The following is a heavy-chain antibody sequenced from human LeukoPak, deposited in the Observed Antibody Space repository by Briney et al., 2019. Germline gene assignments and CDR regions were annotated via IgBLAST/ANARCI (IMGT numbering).Heavy chain of an antibody. CDR3: ARVHRSPDSSGYSTSGDAFDI. Sequence: GGSLRLSCAASGFTFSSYAMPWVRQAPGKGLEWVAVISYDGSNKYYADSVKGRFTISRDNSKNTLYLQMNSLRAEDTAVYYCARVHRSPDSSGYSTSGDAFDIWGQGTMVTVSS. V-gene: IGHV3-30*01. CDR2: ISYDGSNK. D-gene: IGHD3-22*01. CDR1: GFTFSSYA. J-gene: IGHJ3*02.